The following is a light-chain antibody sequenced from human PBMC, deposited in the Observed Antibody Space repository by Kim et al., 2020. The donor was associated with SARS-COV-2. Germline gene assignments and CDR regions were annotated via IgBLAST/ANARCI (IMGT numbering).Light chain of an antibody. CDR3: SSYTSSSTRV. CDR1: SSDVGGYNY. J-gene: IGLJ3*02. CDR2: DVS. V-gene: IGLV2-14*03. Sequence: GQSITISGTATSSDVGGYNYVSWYQQHPGKAPKLMIYDVSNRPSGVSNRFSGSKSGNTASLTISGLQAEDEADYYCSSYTSSSTRVFGGGTQLTVL.